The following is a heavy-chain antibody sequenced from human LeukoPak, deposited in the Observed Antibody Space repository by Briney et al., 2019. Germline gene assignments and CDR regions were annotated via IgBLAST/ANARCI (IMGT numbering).Heavy chain of an antibody. Sequence: NPSETLSLTCAVYGGSFSGYYWSWIRQPPGKGLEWIGEINHSGSTNYNPSLKSRVTISVDTSKNQFSLKLSSVTAADTAVYYCAREVPSYSGSYYPYYYYYMDVWGKGTTVTVSS. V-gene: IGHV4-34*01. CDR1: GGSFSGYY. D-gene: IGHD1-26*01. J-gene: IGHJ6*03. CDR2: INHSGST. CDR3: AREVPSYSGSYYPYYYYYMDV.